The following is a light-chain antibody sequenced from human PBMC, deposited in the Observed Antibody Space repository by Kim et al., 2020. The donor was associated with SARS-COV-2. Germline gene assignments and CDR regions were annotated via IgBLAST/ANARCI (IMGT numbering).Light chain of an antibody. CDR1: QYVRDN. V-gene: IGKV3-15*01. J-gene: IGKJ4*01. Sequence: EIVMTQSPATLSVSPGERATLSCRASQYVRDNLAWYKQTPGQAPRLLLYAASTRATGVPVRFSGSGSGTEFNLTISSLQSEDFAVYYCQQHNNWPLTFGGGTKVDIK. CDR3: QQHNNWPLT. CDR2: AAS.